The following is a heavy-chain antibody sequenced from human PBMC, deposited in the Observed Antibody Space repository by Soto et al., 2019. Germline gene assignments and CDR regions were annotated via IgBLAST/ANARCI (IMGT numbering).Heavy chain of an antibody. CDR3: AREYYYGMDV. J-gene: IGHJ6*02. V-gene: IGHV3-11*05. Sequence: QVQLVESGGGLVRPGGSLRLSCAASGFTFSDYYMSWIRQAPGKGLEWVSYITGSSDYTNYADAVKGRFTISRDHTKNSLYLQMTSLRAEDTAVYYCAREYYYGMDVWGQGTTVTVSS. CDR2: ITGSSDYT. CDR1: GFTFSDYY.